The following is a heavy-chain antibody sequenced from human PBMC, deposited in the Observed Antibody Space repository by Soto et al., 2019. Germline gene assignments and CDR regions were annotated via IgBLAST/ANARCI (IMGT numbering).Heavy chain of an antibody. J-gene: IGHJ2*01. Sequence: GGSLRLSXAASGFTFSNYDMHWVRQATGKGLEWVSAIDIAGDTYYPDSVKGRFTISREKAKNSLYLQMNSLRADDTAVYYCARAARWLQSRYFDLWGRGTLVTVSS. CDR3: ARAARWLQSRYFDL. CDR1: GFTFSNYD. CDR2: IDIAGDT. D-gene: IGHD5-12*01. V-gene: IGHV3-13*01.